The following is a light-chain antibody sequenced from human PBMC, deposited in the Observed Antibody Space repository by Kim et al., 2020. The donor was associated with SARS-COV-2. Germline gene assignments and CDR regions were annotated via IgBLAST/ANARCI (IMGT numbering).Light chain of an antibody. CDR3: CSYAGSSTSVV. J-gene: IGLJ2*01. CDR2: EVS. CDR1: SSDVGSYNL. Sequence: QSITISCTGTSSDVGSYNLVSWYQQHPGKAPKLMIYEVSKRPSGVSNRFSGSKSGNTASLTISGLQDEDEADYYCCSYAGSSTSVVFGGGTQLTVL. V-gene: IGLV2-23*02.